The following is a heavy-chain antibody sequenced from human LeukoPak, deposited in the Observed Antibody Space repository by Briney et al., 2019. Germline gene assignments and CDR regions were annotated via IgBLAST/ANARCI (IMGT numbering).Heavy chain of an antibody. CDR2: ISSSGSTI. CDR1: GFTFSSYE. CDR3: ARTGAGYSYGYLFRDY. Sequence: GGSLRLSCAASGFTFSSYEMNWVRQAPGKGLEWVSYISSSGSTIYYADSVKGRFTISRDNAKNSLYLQVNSLRAEDTAVYYCARTGAGYSYGYLFRDYWGQGTLVTVSS. J-gene: IGHJ4*02. V-gene: IGHV3-48*03. D-gene: IGHD5-18*01.